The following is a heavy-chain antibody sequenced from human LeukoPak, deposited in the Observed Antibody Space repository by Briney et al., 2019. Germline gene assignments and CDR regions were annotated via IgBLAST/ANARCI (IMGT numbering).Heavy chain of an antibody. J-gene: IGHJ6*03. CDR1: GGSISSYY. CDR3: ARNVNGDYFYYYMDV. Sequence: PSETLSLTCTVSGGSISSYYWSWIRQPPGKGLEWIGYIYYSGSTNYNPSLKSRVTISVDTSKNQFSLKLSSVTAADTAVYYCARNVNGDYFYYYMDVWGKGTTVTVSS. V-gene: IGHV4-59*01. CDR2: IYYSGST. D-gene: IGHD1-1*01.